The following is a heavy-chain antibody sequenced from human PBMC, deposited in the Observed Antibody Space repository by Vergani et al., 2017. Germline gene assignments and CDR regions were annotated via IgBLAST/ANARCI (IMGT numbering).Heavy chain of an antibody. D-gene: IGHD3-3*01. CDR3: AICLETSGGFGVVIPSDYYYYYMDV. V-gene: IGHV3-23*04. CDR1: GFTFSSYA. J-gene: IGHJ6*03. Sequence: EVQLVESGGGLVQPGGSLRLSCAASGFTFSSYAMSWVRQAPGKGLEWVSAISGSGGSTYYADSVKGRFTISRENAKNSLYLQMNSLRAEDTAVYYCAICLETSGGFGVVIPSDYYYYYMDVWGKGTTVTVSS. CDR2: ISGSGGST.